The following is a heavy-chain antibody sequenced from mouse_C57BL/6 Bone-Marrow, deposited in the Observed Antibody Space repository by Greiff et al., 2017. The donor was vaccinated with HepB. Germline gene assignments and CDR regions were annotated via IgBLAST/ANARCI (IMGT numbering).Heavy chain of an antibody. CDR1: GYSIPSGYY. J-gene: IGHJ4*01. D-gene: IGHD1-1*01. CDR3: ASTPRLDYYGSSEGYAMDY. V-gene: IGHV3-6*01. Sequence: EVQLQESGPGLVKPSQSLSLTCSVPGYSIPSGYYWNWIRQFPGNKLEWMGYISYDGSNNYNPSLKNRISITRDTSKNQFFLKLNSVTTEDTATYYCASTPRLDYYGSSEGYAMDYWGQGTSVTVSS. CDR2: ISYDGSN.